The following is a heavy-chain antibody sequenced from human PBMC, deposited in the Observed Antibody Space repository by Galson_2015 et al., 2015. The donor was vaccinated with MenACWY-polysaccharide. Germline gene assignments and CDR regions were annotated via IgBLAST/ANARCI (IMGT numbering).Heavy chain of an antibody. CDR3: ATVRPQIYDSSGPDDAFEI. V-gene: IGHV1-24*01. Sequence: SVKVSCKVSGYTLTELSMHWVRQAPGKGLEWMGGFDPEDGETIYAQKFQGRVTMTEDTSTDTAYMELSSLRSEDTAVYYCATVRPQIYDSSGPDDAFEIWGQGTMLTVSS. D-gene: IGHD3-22*01. CDR2: FDPEDGET. CDR1: GYTLTELS. J-gene: IGHJ3*02.